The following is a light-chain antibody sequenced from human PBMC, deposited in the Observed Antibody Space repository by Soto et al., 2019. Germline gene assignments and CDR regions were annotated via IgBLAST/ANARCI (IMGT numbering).Light chain of an antibody. J-gene: IGKJ2*01. CDR3: QQRSNWPLRT. V-gene: IGKV3-11*01. CDR2: DAS. CDR1: QSVSNY. Sequence: EIVLTQSPATLSLSPGERATLFCRASQSVSNYLAWYQQKPGQAPRLLIYDASNRATGIPARFSGSGSGTDFTLTISSLEPEDCAVYYCQQRSNWPLRTFGQGTKLEIK.